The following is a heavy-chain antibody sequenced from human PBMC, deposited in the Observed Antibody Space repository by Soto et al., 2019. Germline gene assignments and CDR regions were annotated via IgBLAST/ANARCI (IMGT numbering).Heavy chain of an antibody. V-gene: IGHV3-74*01. CDR1: GFTFSSYW. CDR3: ARVLGYCSSTSCPDFDY. CDR2: INSDGSST. D-gene: IGHD2-2*01. Sequence: GGSLRLSCAASGFTFSSYWIHWVRQAPGKGLVWVSRINSDGSSTSYADSVKGRFTISRDNAKNTLYLQMNSLRAEDTAVYYCARVLGYCSSTSCPDFDYWGQGTLVTVSS. J-gene: IGHJ4*02.